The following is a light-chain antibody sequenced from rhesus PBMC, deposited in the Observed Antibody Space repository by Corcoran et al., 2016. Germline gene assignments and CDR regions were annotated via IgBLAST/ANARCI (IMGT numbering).Light chain of an antibody. Sequence: DIQMTQSPSSLSASVGERVTITCRASENVNNYLHWYQQKPVKAPKLLIYKESTLESGVPSRFSGSGSWTDFTLTISSLQPEDFASYYCQQSYGTPFTFGPGTKLDIK. CDR1: ENVNNY. V-gene: IGKV1-74*01. CDR2: KES. J-gene: IGKJ3*01. CDR3: QQSYGTPFT.